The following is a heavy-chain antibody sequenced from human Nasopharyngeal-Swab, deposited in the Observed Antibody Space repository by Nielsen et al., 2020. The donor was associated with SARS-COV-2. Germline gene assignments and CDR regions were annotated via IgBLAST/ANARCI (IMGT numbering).Heavy chain of an antibody. J-gene: IGHJ6*02. CDR2: IGDKDHNYAT. CDR3: TKAPYLRGLDV. CDR1: GFIFSGSA. V-gene: IGHV3-73*01. Sequence: GGSLRLSCAASGFIFSGSAMHWVRHASGKGLEWVGRIGDKDHNYATTYGAAVKGRFTISRDNSKNTLYLQMNSLRVEDTALYYCTKAPYLRGLDVWGQGTTVTVSS. D-gene: IGHD2-21*01.